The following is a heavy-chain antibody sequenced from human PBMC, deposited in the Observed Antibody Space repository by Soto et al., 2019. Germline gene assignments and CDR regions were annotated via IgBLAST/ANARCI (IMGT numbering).Heavy chain of an antibody. CDR2: VYYSGTT. D-gene: IGHD2-15*01. J-gene: IGHJ4*02. CDR1: SGSISSYY. Sequence: SDTLSLTFDVSSGSISSYYCIWILQPPGKGLEWVGYVYYSGTTNYNPSLKSRVTISLDTSKNQFSLKLSSVTAADTAVYYCATMGTPATGLYFFEYWGQGSLVTVSS. CDR3: ATMGTPATGLYFFEY. V-gene: IGHV4-59*07.